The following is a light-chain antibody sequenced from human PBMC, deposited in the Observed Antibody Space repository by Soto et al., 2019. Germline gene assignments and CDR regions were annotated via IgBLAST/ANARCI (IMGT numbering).Light chain of an antibody. CDR1: SSNIGAGYD. CDR2: GNS. J-gene: IGLJ3*02. CDR3: QSYDSSLSAL. V-gene: IGLV1-40*01. Sequence: QSVLTQPPSVSGAPGQRVTISCTGSSSNIGAGYDVHWYQQLPGTAPKLLLYGNSNRPSAVPDRFSGSKSGTSASLAITGLKAEDEADYYCQSYDSSLSALFGGGTKVTVL.